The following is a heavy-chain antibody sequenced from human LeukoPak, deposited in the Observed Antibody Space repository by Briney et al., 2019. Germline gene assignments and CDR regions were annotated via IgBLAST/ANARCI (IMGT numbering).Heavy chain of an antibody. D-gene: IGHD3-22*01. V-gene: IGHV3-23*01. CDR3: AETTYYDSSGYYVRYFDL. CDR1: GFTFSSYA. CDR2: ISGSGGST. Sequence: GGSLRLSCAASGFTFSSYAMSWVRQAPGKGLEWVSAISGSGGSTYYADSVKGRFTISRDNSKNTLYLQMNSLRAEDTAVYYCAETTYYDSSGYYVRYFDLWGRGTLVTVSS. J-gene: IGHJ2*01.